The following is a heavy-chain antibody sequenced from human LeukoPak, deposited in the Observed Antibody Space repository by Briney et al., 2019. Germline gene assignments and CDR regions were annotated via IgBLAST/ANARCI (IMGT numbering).Heavy chain of an antibody. V-gene: IGHV3-13*01. Sequence: QSGGSLRLSCAASGFTFSNYDMHWVRQATGKRLEWVSAIGTAGDTYYLDSVKGRFTISRENAKNSLFLQMNSLRAEDTAVYYCAKATTVFIAAAGDYFDYWGQGTLVTVSS. CDR3: AKATTVFIAAAGDYFDY. CDR1: GFTFSNYD. D-gene: IGHD6-13*01. CDR2: IGTAGDT. J-gene: IGHJ4*02.